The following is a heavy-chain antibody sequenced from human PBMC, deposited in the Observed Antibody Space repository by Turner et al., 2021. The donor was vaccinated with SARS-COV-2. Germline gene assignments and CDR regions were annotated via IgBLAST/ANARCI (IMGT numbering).Heavy chain of an antibody. CDR2: IYYSGST. J-gene: IGHJ6*02. CDR3: AGEVVVLTTTHYGMDV. Sequence: YWGWIRQPPGKGLEWIGSIYYSGSTYYNPSLKSRVTISVDTSKNQFSLKLSSVTAADTAVYYCAGEVVVLTTTHYGMDVWGQGTTVTVSS. V-gene: IGHV4-39*01. CDR1: Y. D-gene: IGHD1-26*01.